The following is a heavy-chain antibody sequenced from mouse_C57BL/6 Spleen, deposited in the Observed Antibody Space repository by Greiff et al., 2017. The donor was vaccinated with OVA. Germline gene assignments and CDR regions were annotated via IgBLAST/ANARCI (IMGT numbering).Heavy chain of an antibody. CDR1: GYTFTSYW. D-gene: IGHD4-1*01. J-gene: IGHJ2*01. V-gene: IGHV1-69*01. CDR3: ARSWEEVVDY. Sequence: QVQLQQPGAELVMPGASVKLSCKASGYTFTSYWMHWVKQRPGQGLEWIGEIDPSDSYTNYNQKFKGKSTLTVDKSSSTAYMQLSSLTSEDSAVYYCARSWEEVVDYWGQGTTLTGSS. CDR2: IDPSDSYT.